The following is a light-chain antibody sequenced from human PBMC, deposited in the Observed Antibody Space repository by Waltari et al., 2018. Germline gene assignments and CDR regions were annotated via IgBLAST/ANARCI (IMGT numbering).Light chain of an antibody. CDR3: QQYDNLPRT. V-gene: IGKV1-33*01. J-gene: IGKJ2*02. CDR1: QAISNY. Sequence: DIQMTQSPSSLSASVGERVTITCQASQAISNYLNLYQQKPGKAPKLLIYDASNLETGVPSMFSGSGYGTDFTFTISSLQPEDIATYYCQQYDNLPRTFGQGTKLEIK. CDR2: DAS.